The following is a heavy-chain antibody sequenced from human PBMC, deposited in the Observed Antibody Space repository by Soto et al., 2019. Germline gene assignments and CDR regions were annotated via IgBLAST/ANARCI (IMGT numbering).Heavy chain of an antibody. Sequence: SVKVSCKASGGTFSSYAISWVRQAPGQGLEWMGGIIPIFGTANYAQKFQGRVTITADESTSTAYMELSSLRSEDTAVYYCARACSGGSCYFYYYYGMDVWGQGTTVTVSS. J-gene: IGHJ6*02. D-gene: IGHD2-15*01. CDR1: GGTFSSYA. V-gene: IGHV1-69*13. CDR2: IIPIFGTA. CDR3: ARACSGGSCYFYYYYGMDV.